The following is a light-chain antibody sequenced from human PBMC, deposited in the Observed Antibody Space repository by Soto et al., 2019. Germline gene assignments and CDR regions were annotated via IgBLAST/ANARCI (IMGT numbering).Light chain of an antibody. CDR1: NSDLGAYGY. J-gene: IGLJ1*01. CDR2: EVF. CDR3: SSYTTSSARV. V-gene: IGLV2-14*01. Sequence: SVLTQPASVSGSPGQSITISCTGTNSDLGAYGYVSWYQQHPGKAPRLLIYEVFNRPSGVSDRFSGSKSANTASLTISGFQAEDEADYYCSSYTTSSARVFGPGTKVTVL.